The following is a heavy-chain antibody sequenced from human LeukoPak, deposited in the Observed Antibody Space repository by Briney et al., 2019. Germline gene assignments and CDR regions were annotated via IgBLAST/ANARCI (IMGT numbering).Heavy chain of an antibody. D-gene: IGHD2-8*02. CDR1: GGTFSSYA. Sequence: ASVKVSCKASGGTFSSYAISWVRQAPGQELEWMGGIIPIFGTANYAQKFQGRVTITADKSTSTAYMELSSLRSEDTAVYYCARAFDRSNSPTGFDYWGQGTLVTVSS. CDR3: ARAFDRSNSPTGFDY. CDR2: IIPIFGTA. V-gene: IGHV1-69*06. J-gene: IGHJ4*02.